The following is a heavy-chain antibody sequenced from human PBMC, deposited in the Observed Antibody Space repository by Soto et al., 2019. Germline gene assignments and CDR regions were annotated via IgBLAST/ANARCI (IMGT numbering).Heavy chain of an antibody. CDR1: GGTFSSYA. J-gene: IGHJ4*02. V-gene: IGHV1-69*12. D-gene: IGHD2-2*01. Sequence: QVQLVQSGAEVKKPGSSVKVSCKASGGTFSSYAISWVRQAPGQGLEWMGGIIPIFGTANYAQKFQGRVTITADESTTTAYMELSSLRSDDTAVYYCARDGPYCISTSCSSFAYWGQGTLVTVSS. CDR2: IIPIFGTA. CDR3: ARDGPYCISTSCSSFAY.